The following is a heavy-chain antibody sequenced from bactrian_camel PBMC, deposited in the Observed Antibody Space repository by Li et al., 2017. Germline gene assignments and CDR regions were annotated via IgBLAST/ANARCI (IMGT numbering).Heavy chain of an antibody. CDR1: GYTFGTYC. CDR2: ISTDTGAA. Sequence: HVQLVESGGGSVQAGGSLRLSCTASGYTFGTYCMGWFRQAPGKEREGVATISTDTGAAHFYADSVKGRFTISQDRRDNTLYLQMNSLKSEDTAMYYCAADRLRVGAMTFVCPVGPPTYGYWGQGTQVTVS. CDR3: AADRLRVGAMTFVCPVGPPTYGY. D-gene: IGHD3*01. V-gene: IGHV3S1*01. J-gene: IGHJ6*01.